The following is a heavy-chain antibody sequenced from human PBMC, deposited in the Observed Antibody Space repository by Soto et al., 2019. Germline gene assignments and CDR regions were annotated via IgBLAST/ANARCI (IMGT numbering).Heavy chain of an antibody. J-gene: IGHJ5*02. D-gene: IGHD4-17*01. Sequence: ASVKVSCKSSCYTFTSYGISLLRRAPGQGLEWMGWISAYNGNTNYAQKLQGRVTMTTDTSTSTAYMELRSLRSDDTAVYYCARATRYGDADNWFDPWGQGTLVTVSS. CDR3: ARATRYGDADNWFDP. CDR2: ISAYNGNT. CDR1: CYTFTSYG. V-gene: IGHV1-18*01.